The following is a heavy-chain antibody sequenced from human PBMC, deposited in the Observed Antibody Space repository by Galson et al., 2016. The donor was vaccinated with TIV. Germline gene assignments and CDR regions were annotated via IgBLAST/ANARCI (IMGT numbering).Heavy chain of an antibody. D-gene: IGHD6-19*01. CDR1: GYTFTNYW. CDR3: ARRTLAVGTDANWFDP. V-gene: IGHV5-10-1*01. J-gene: IGHJ5*02. CDR2: IHPSNSYT. Sequence: QSGAEVKKPGESLKISCKDSGYTFTNYWIAWLRQMPGKGLEWMGMIHPSNSYTNYSLSFQGHVTISADKSISTAYLRWSSLKASDSAMYYCARRTLAVGTDANWFDPWGQGTLVTVSS.